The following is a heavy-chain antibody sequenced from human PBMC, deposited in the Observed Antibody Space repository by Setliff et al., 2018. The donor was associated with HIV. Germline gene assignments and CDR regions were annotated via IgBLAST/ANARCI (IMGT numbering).Heavy chain of an antibody. Sequence: SETLSLTCSISGATIHYHYWSWIRQPPGKGLEWIGYVDYSGDTEYNPSLQSRVTISLDASKNQFSLKLRSVTAADTAVYHCARRGGITTTVQGPPPFDFWGPGTLVTVSS. J-gene: IGHJ4*02. V-gene: IGHV4-59*08. D-gene: IGHD3-22*01. CDR1: GATIHYHY. CDR3: ARRGGITTTVQGPPPFDF. CDR2: VDYSGDT.